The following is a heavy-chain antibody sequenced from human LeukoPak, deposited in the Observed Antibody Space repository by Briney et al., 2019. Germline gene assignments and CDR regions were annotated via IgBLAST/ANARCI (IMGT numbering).Heavy chain of an antibody. V-gene: IGHV3-23*01. CDR1: GFTFNNYG. CDR3: AKGSTGYFADL. D-gene: IGHD3-22*01. J-gene: IGHJ5*02. Sequence: GGSLRLFCAASGFTFNNYGLIWVRQAPGKGLEWVAAISNDGGGIMYAAFVEGRFTISRDNSKNTLFLQMNSLRAEDTALYYCAKGSTGYFADLWGQGTLVTVSS. CDR2: ISNDGGGI.